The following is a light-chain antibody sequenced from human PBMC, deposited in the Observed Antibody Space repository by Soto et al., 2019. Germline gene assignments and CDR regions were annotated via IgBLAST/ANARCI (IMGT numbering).Light chain of an antibody. Sequence: DIQMTQSPSTLSASVGDRVTITCRASQSIITWLAWYQQKPGKAPKLLIYQASTLKSGVPSRFSGSGSGTEFTLTISSLQPDDFATYYCQDYSSTSGLTFGGGAKVEIK. V-gene: IGKV1-5*03. CDR3: QDYSSTSGLT. CDR1: QSIITW. J-gene: IGKJ4*01. CDR2: QAS.